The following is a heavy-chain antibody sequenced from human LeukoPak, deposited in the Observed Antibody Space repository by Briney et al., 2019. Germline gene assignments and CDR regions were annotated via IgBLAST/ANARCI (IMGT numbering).Heavy chain of an antibody. V-gene: IGHV3-33*01. CDR1: GFTFSSYG. Sequence: PGRSLRLSCAASGFTFSSYGMHWVRQAPGKELEWVAVIWYDGSNKYYADSVKGRFTISRDNSKNTLYLQMNSLRAEDTAVYYCARDRGIRLPNNWFDPWGQGTLVTVSS. D-gene: IGHD4-17*01. CDR3: ARDRGIRLPNNWFDP. CDR2: IWYDGSNK. J-gene: IGHJ5*02.